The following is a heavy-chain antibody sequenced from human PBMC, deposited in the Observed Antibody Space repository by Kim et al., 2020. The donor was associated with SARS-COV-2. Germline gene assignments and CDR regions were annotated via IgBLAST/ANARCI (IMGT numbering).Heavy chain of an antibody. CDR1: GFTFDDYA. Sequence: GGSLRLSCAASGFTFDDYAMHWVRQAPGKGLEWVSGISWNSGSIGYADSVKGRFTISRDNAKNSLYLQMNSLRAEDTALYYCAKDTGLHYCSSTSCYDGAFDIWGQGTMVTVSS. J-gene: IGHJ3*02. CDR3: AKDTGLHYCSSTSCYDGAFDI. D-gene: IGHD2-2*01. V-gene: IGHV3-9*01. CDR2: ISWNSGSI.